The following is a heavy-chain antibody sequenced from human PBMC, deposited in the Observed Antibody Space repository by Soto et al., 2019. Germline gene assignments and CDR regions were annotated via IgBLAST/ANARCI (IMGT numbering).Heavy chain of an antibody. CDR3: ARDPIIVDTAMVRLGFDY. J-gene: IGHJ4*02. CDR1: GFTLSSEG. V-gene: IGHV3-33*01. Sequence: PGGSLRLSCAASGFTLSSEGMHWVRQAPGKGLEWVAVIWYDGSNKYYADSVKGRFTISRDNSKNTLYLQMNSLRAEDTAVYYCARDPIIVDTAMVRLGFDYWGRGTLVTVSS. CDR2: IWYDGSNK. D-gene: IGHD5-18*01.